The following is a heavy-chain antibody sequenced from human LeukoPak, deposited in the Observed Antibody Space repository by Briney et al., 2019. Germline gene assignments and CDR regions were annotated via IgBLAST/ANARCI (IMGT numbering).Heavy chain of an antibody. CDR2: IYYSGST. J-gene: IGHJ4*02. V-gene: IGHV4-59*01. Sequence: PSETLSLTCTVSGGSISSYYWSWIRQPPGKGLEWIGYIYYSGSTNYNLSLKSRVTISVDTSKNQFSLKLSSVTAADTAVYYCARYYYDSSGYYVLDYWGQGTLVTVSS. D-gene: IGHD3-22*01. CDR3: ARYYYDSSGYYVLDY. CDR1: GGSISSYY.